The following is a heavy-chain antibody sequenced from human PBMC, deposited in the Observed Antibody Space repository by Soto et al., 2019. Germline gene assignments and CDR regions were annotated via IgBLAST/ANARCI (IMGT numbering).Heavy chain of an antibody. Sequence: VQLAESGGGVVQPGRSLRLSCAASGFSFSSYAMHWVRQAPGKGLEWVSAISGSGGSTYYADSVKGRFTISRDNSKNTLYLQMNSLRAEDTAVYYCAKAHWGGVHPYFDYWGQGTLVTVSS. CDR1: GFSFSSYA. V-gene: IGHV3-23*04. D-gene: IGHD2-21*01. J-gene: IGHJ4*02. CDR2: ISGSGGST. CDR3: AKAHWGGVHPYFDY.